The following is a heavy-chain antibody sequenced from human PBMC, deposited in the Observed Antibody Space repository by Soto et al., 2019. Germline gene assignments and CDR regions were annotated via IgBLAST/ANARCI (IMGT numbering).Heavy chain of an antibody. D-gene: IGHD1-7*01. CDR2: SNAANGHT. CDR1: GYSLPTHT. Sequence: QVLLVQSGAEVKKPGASVRISCKASGYSLPTHTIHWVRQAPGQRLEWMGWSNAANGHTKYSQNFQGRVTISSDTSASTVYMKLTGLTSDDTAIYYCARANGNYVWGPNDYWGQGTLVTVSS. CDR3: ARANGNYVWGPNDY. J-gene: IGHJ4*02. V-gene: IGHV1-3*01.